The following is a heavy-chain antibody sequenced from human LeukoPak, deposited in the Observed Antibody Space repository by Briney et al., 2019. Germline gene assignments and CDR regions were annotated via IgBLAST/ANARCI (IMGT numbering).Heavy chain of an antibody. V-gene: IGHV4-61*02. J-gene: IGHJ4*02. CDR1: GGSISSGSYY. CDR3: ARVVSSGWYGYFDY. Sequence: SQTLSLTCTVSGGSISSGSYYWSWIRQPAGKGLEWIGRIYTSGSTNYNPSLKSRVTMSVDTSKNQFSLKLSSVTAADTAVYYCARVVSSGWYGYFDYWGQGTLVTVSS. CDR2: IYTSGST. D-gene: IGHD6-19*01.